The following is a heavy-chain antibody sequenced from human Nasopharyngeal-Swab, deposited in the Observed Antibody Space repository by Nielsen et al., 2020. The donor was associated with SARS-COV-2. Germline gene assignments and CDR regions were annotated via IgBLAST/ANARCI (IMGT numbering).Heavy chain of an antibody. Sequence: WVRQAPGQGLEWMEWISAYNGNTNYAQKLQGRVTMTTDTSTSTAYMELRSLRSDDTAVYYCARDSRGAGAAAPPGYYYYYGMDVWGQGTTVTVSS. CDR3: ARDSRGAGAAAPPGYYYYYGMDV. J-gene: IGHJ6*02. V-gene: IGHV1-18*01. D-gene: IGHD6-13*01. CDR2: ISAYNGNT.